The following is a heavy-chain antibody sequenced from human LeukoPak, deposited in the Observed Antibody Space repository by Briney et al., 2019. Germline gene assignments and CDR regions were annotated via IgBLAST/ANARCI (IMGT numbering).Heavy chain of an antibody. CDR1: GFTFSSYA. J-gene: IGHJ4*02. Sequence: PGGSLRLSCAASGFTFSSYAMSCVRQAPGRGLEWVAVISYDGNNKYCADSVKGRFTISRDNSKNTLYLQLNSLRAEDTAVYYCAKDRGYCTSTSCHTYFFDYWGQGTLVTVSS. D-gene: IGHD2-2*02. V-gene: IGHV3-30-3*01. CDR2: ISYDGNNK. CDR3: AKDRGYCTSTSCHTYFFDY.